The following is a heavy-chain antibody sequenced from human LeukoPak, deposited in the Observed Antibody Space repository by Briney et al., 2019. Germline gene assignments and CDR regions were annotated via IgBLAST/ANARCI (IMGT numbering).Heavy chain of an antibody. CDR2: ISRSGNTI. CDR3: ARSFYL. Sequence: PGGSLRLSCAASGFTFSNYDMNWVRQAPGKGLEWVSHISRSGNTIYYGDSVEGRFTISRDNAKNSLYLQMNSLRAEDTAVYYCARSFYLFGRGTLVTVSS. CDR1: GFTFSNYD. V-gene: IGHV3-48*03. J-gene: IGHJ2*01.